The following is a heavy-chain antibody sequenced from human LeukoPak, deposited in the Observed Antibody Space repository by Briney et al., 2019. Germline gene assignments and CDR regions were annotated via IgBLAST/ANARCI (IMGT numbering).Heavy chain of an antibody. CDR3: ATDSYVSGSYYRLFY. D-gene: IGHD3-10*01. CDR1: RFTFGTYW. V-gene: IGHV3-74*01. Sequence: GGSLRLSCGASRFTFGTYWMHWVRQAPGKGLVWVSGINSDGGTTTYADSVKGRFTISRDNAKNTLYLQMNNLRAEDTAIYYCATDSYVSGSYYRLFYWGQGTLVTVSS. CDR2: INSDGGTT. J-gene: IGHJ4*02.